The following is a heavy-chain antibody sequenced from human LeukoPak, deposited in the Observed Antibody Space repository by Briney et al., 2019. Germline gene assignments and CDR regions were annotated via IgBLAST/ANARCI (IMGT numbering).Heavy chain of an antibody. Sequence: GGSLRLSCAASAFTFSTYWMHWVRQVPGKGLVWVSRINGDGSSTAYADSVQGRFTISRDNAKNTPYLQMNSLRAEDTAVYYCARGPGSSFYYTLGYWGQGTLVTVSS. CDR1: AFTFSTYW. CDR2: INGDGSST. V-gene: IGHV3-74*01. D-gene: IGHD3-3*01. CDR3: ARGPGSSFYYTLGY. J-gene: IGHJ4*02.